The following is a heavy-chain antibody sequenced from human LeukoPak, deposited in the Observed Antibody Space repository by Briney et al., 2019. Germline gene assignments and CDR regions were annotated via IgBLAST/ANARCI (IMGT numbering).Heavy chain of an antibody. D-gene: IGHD4-17*01. CDR2: ISSSSSYI. CDR1: GFTVSSNY. CDR3: ARWSTYGDYDY. J-gene: IGHJ4*02. V-gene: IGHV3-21*01. Sequence: PGGSLRLSCAASGFTVSSNYMSGVPRAPGRGLGWVSSISSSSSYIYYADSVKGRFTISRDNAKNSLYLQMNSLRAEDTAVYYCARWSTYGDYDYWGQGTLVTVSS.